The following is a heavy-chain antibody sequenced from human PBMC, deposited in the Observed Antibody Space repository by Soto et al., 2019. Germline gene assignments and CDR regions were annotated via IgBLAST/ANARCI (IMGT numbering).Heavy chain of an antibody. J-gene: IGHJ3*02. D-gene: IGHD2-15*01. Sequence: EVQLLESGGGLVQPGGSLRLSCAASGFTFSSYAMSWVRQAPGKGLEWVSAISGSGGSTYYADSVKGRFTISRDNSKNTLYLQMNSLRAEATAVYYCAKEWNIVVVVAATYDAFDIWGQGTMVTVSS. CDR3: AKEWNIVVVVAATYDAFDI. CDR2: ISGSGGST. CDR1: GFTFSSYA. V-gene: IGHV3-23*01.